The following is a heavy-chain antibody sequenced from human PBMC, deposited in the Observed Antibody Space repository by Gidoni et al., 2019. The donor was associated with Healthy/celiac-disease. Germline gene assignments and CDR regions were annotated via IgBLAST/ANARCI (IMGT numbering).Heavy chain of an antibody. D-gene: IGHD5-18*01. J-gene: IGHJ4*02. CDR3: ARGRIQLWLRGFDY. V-gene: IGHV4-34*01. CDR1: GGSFSGYY. Sequence: QVQLQQWGAGLLKPSDTLSLTCAVYGGSFSGYYWSWIRQPPGKGLEWMGEINHSGSTNYNPSLKRRVTISVDTSKNQFSLKLSAVTAADTAVYYCARGRIQLWLRGFDYWGQGTLVTVSS. CDR2: INHSGST.